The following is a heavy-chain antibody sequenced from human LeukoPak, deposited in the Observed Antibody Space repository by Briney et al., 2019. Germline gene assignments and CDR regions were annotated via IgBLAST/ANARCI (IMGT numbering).Heavy chain of an antibody. Sequence: ASVKVSCKVSGYTLTELSMHWVRQAPGKGLEWMGGFDPEDGETIYAQKFQGRVTMTEDTSTDTAYMELSSLRSEDTAVYYCATSLDLYSSGWYPFDYWGQGTLVTVSS. CDR1: GYTLTELS. CDR3: ATSLDLYSSGWYPFDY. CDR2: FDPEDGET. V-gene: IGHV1-24*01. J-gene: IGHJ4*02. D-gene: IGHD6-19*01.